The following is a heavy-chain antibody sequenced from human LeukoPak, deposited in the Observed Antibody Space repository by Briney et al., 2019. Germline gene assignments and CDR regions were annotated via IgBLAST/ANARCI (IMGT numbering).Heavy chain of an antibody. J-gene: IGHJ6*03. D-gene: IGHD3-16*01. Sequence: SETLSLTCTVSGYSISSGYYWSWIRQPPGKGLEWIGEINHSGSTNYNPSLKSRVTISVDTSKNQFSLKLSSVTAADTAVYYCAREGHGDYYMDVWGKGTTVSVSS. CDR3: AREGHGDYYMDV. CDR1: GYSISSGYY. V-gene: IGHV4-38-2*02. CDR2: INHSGST.